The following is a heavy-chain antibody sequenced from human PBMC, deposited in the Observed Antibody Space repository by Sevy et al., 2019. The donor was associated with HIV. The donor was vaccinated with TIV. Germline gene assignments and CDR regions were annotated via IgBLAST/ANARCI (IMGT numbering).Heavy chain of an antibody. V-gene: IGHV4-34*01. CDR3: ARASKARYQLLNWFDP. D-gene: IGHD2-2*01. CDR1: GGSFSGYY. Sequence: SETLSLTCAVYGGSFSGYYWSWIRQPPGKGLEWIGEINHSGCTNYNPSLKSRVTISVDTSKNQFSLKLSSVTAADTAVYYCARASKARYQLLNWFDPSGQGTVVTVSS. CDR2: INHSGCT. J-gene: IGHJ5*02.